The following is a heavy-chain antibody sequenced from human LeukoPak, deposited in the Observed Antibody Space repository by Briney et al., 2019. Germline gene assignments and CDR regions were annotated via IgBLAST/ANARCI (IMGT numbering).Heavy chain of an antibody. D-gene: IGHD6-19*01. CDR3: AVLIGSGWSSNWFDP. V-gene: IGHV4-4*07. J-gene: IGHJ5*02. Sequence: PSETLSLTCAVSDGSISRYLWSWIRQPAGKGLEWLGRIHTSGTTTYSPSFQSRVTISVDTSKNQFSLKLSSVTAADTAVYYCAVLIGSGWSSNWFDPWGQGTLVTVSS. CDR2: IHTSGTT. CDR1: DGSISRYL.